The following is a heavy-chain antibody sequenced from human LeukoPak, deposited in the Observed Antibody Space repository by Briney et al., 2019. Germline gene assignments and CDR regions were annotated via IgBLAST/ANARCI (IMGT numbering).Heavy chain of an antibody. Sequence: SETLSLTCTLSLGSISSSSYYWGWIRQPPGKGLEGIGRIYYSGGTYYNPSLKSRVTISVDTSKNQFSLKLNSVTAADTAVYYCARERRITIFGVTIIRAYYFDYWGQGTLVTVSS. V-gene: IGHV4-39*07. CDR1: LGSISSSSYY. D-gene: IGHD3-3*01. J-gene: IGHJ4*02. CDR2: IYYSGGT. CDR3: ARERRITIFGVTIIRAYYFDY.